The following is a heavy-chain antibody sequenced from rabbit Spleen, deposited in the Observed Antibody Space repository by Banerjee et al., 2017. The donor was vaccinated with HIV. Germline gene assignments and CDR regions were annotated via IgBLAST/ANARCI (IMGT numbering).Heavy chain of an antibody. J-gene: IGHJ4*01. Sequence: QLVESGGGLVKPEGSLKLSCKASRFDFNTYSMSWVRQAPGKGLEWIGYIVPIFGVTYYANWVNGRFTISSHNAQNTLYLQLNSLTAADTATYFCVREAGYGGYGDANLWGPGTLVTVS. CDR2: IVPIFGVT. CDR1: RFDFNTYS. CDR3: VREAGYGGYGDANL. D-gene: IGHD6-1*01. V-gene: IGHV1S7*01.